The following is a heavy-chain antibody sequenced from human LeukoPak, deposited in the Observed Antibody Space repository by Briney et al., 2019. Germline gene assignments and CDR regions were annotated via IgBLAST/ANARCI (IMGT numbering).Heavy chain of an antibody. CDR2: IYTSGST. CDR3: ARVVPAAIHYYYYMDV. D-gene: IGHD2-2*01. V-gene: IGHV4-4*07. J-gene: IGHJ6*03. CDR1: GGSLSSYY. Sequence: PSETLSLTCTVSGGSLSSYYWSWIRQPAGKGLEWIGRIYTSGSTNYNPSLKSRVTMSVDTSKNQFSLKLSSVTAADTAVYYCARVVPAAIHYYYYMDVWGKGTTVTVSS.